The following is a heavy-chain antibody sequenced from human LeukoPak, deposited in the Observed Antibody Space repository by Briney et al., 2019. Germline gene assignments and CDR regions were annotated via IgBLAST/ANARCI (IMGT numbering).Heavy chain of an antibody. CDR2: INHSGTT. V-gene: IGHV4-34*01. J-gene: IGHJ4*02. CDR1: GGSFNNYY. Sequence: KPSETLSLTCAVYGGSFNNYYWSWIRQAPGKGLQWIGEINHSGTTNYNPSLKSRVTMSVDTSKSQISLKMNSVTAADTAVYHCAREGSYLGSGSPPLDYWGQGTLVTVSS. D-gene: IGHD3-10*01. CDR3: AREGSYLGSGSPPLDY.